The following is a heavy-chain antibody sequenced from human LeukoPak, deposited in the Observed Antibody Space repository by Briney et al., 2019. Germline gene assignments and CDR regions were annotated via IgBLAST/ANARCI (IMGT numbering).Heavy chain of an antibody. CDR2: ISSSSSYI. J-gene: IGHJ4*02. Sequence: PGGSLRLSRAASGFTFSDYSMNWVRQAPGKGLEWVSSISSSSSYIYYADSVKGRFTISRDNAKNSLYLQMNSLRAEDTAVYYCASLSSGPKFDYWGQGTLVTVSS. CDR3: ASLSSGPKFDY. CDR1: GFTFSDYS. D-gene: IGHD6-6*01. V-gene: IGHV3-21*01.